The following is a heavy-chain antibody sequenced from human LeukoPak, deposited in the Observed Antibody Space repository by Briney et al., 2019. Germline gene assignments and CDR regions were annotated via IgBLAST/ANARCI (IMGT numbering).Heavy chain of an antibody. V-gene: IGHV1-2*02. D-gene: IGHD2-2*01. J-gene: IGHJ5*02. CDR2: INPNSGGT. CDR1: GYTFTGYY. Sequence: GASVKVSCKASGYTFTGYYMHWVRQAPGQGLEWMGWINPNSGGTDYAQKFQGRVTMTRDTSISTAYMELSRLRSDDTAVYYCAREWDSHCSSTSCSWGQGTLVTVSS. CDR3: AREWDSHCSSTSCS.